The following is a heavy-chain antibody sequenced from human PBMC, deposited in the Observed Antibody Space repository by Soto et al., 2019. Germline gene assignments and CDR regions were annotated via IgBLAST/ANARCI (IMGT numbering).Heavy chain of an antibody. D-gene: IGHD1-26*01. J-gene: IGHJ6*02. Sequence: PSETLSLTCTVSGGSISSYYWSWIRQPAGKGLEWIGRIYTSGSTNYNPSLKSRVTMSVDTSKNQFSLKLSSVTAADTAVYYCARDGQQGATPAGYYYGMDVWGQGTTVTVSS. V-gene: IGHV4-4*07. CDR2: IYTSGST. CDR3: ARDGQQGATPAGYYYGMDV. CDR1: GGSISSYY.